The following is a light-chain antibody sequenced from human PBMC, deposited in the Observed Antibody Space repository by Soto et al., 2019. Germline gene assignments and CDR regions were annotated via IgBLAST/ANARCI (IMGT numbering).Light chain of an antibody. CDR2: GAS. V-gene: IGKV3-15*01. Sequence: EIVMTQSPATLSVSPGERATLSCRASQSVNNNLAWYQQKHGQAPSLLIYGASTRATGIPARFSGSGSGTEFTLTISSLQSEDFAVYYCQQYSNWPYTFGQGTKLEIK. CDR3: QQYSNWPYT. CDR1: QSVNNN. J-gene: IGKJ2*01.